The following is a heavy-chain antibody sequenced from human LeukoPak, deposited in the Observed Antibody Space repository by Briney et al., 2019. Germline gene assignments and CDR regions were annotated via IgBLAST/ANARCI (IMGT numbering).Heavy chain of an antibody. D-gene: IGHD3-3*01. J-gene: IGHJ3*02. CDR2: IKQDGSEK. V-gene: IGHV3-7*01. Sequence: GGSLRLSCAASQFTFSSYWMNWVRQAPGKGLEGVANIKQDGSEKYYVASVKGRFTISRDNAKDPLYLQMNSLRAEDTAVYYCARSSGYYDFWSGYYKDDAFDIWGQGTMVTVSS. CDR1: QFTFSSYW. CDR3: ARSSGYYDFWSGYYKDDAFDI.